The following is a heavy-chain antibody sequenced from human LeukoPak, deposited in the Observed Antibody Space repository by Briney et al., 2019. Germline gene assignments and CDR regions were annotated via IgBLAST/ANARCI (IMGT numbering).Heavy chain of an antibody. CDR1: EFTVSSNY. Sequence: GGSLRLSCAASEFTVSSNYMSWVRQAPGKGLEWVSVIYSGGSTYYADSVKGRFTISRDNSKNTLYLQMNSLRAEDTAVYYCARGRPYYYDSSGYYPYDAFDIWGQGTMVTVSS. CDR3: ARGRPYYYDSSGYYPYDAFDI. CDR2: IYSGGST. V-gene: IGHV3-53*01. J-gene: IGHJ3*02. D-gene: IGHD3-22*01.